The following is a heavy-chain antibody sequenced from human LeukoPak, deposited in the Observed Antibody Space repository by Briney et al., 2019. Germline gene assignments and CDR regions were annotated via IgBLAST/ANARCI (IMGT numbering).Heavy chain of an antibody. Sequence: GGSLRLSCAASGFSFSTAWMHWVRQAPGKGLEWVSAISGSGGSTYYADSVKGRFTISRDNSKNTLYLQMNSLRAEDTAVYYCAKDEATYYDFWSGSGLLDVWGKGTTVTVSS. V-gene: IGHV3-23*01. CDR1: GFSFSTAW. CDR2: ISGSGGST. CDR3: AKDEATYYDFWSGSGLLDV. D-gene: IGHD3-3*01. J-gene: IGHJ6*04.